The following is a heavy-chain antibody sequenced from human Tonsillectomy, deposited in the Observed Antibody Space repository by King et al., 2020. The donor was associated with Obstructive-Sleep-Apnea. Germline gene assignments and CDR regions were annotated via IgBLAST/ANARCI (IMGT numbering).Heavy chain of an antibody. CDR2: ISSDGNEI. V-gene: IGHV3-30*04. CDR3: ARDKFYDDLTGYHYYFDY. D-gene: IGHD3-9*01. J-gene: IGHJ4*02. CDR1: GFTFSDYA. Sequence: VQLVESGGGAVQPGKSLRLSCSASGFTFSDYAIHWVRQAPGKGLEWVTLISSDGNEIKYADSVRGRFTITRDNSRTTVYLQLNSLRPDDTAFYYCARDKFYDDLTGYHYYFDYWGQGALVTVSS.